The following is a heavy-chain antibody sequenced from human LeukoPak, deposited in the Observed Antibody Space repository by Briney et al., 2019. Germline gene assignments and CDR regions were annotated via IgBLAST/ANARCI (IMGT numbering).Heavy chain of an antibody. CDR3: ARGSGFLEWLLGY. CDR2: IIPILGIA. J-gene: IGHJ4*02. Sequence: SVKVSCKASGGTFSSYAISWVRQAPGQGLEWMGRIIPILGIANYAQKFQGRVTITADKSTSTAYMELSSLRSEDTAVYYCARGSGFLEWLLGYWGQGTLVTVSS. CDR1: GGTFSSYA. D-gene: IGHD3-3*01. V-gene: IGHV1-69*04.